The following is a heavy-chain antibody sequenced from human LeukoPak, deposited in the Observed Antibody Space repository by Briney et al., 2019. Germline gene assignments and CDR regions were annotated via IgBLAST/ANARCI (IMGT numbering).Heavy chain of an antibody. Sequence: GGSLRLSCAASGFTFSTYWMSWVRQAPGKGLEWVSSISSSSSYIYYADSVKGRFTISRDNAKNSLYLQMNSLRAEDTAVYYCARAFQMDSSSDDAFDIWGQGTMVTVSS. J-gene: IGHJ3*02. CDR1: GFTFSTYW. CDR2: ISSSSSYI. CDR3: ARAFQMDSSSDDAFDI. D-gene: IGHD6-6*01. V-gene: IGHV3-21*01.